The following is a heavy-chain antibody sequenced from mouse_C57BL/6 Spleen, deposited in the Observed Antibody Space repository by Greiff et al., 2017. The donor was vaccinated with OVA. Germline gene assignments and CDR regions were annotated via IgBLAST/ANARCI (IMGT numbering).Heavy chain of an antibody. CDR3: ARYYYGTGNYFDY. CDR2: IDPSDSYT. V-gene: IGHV1-69*01. CDR1: GYTFTSYW. D-gene: IGHD1-1*01. J-gene: IGHJ2*01. Sequence: QVQLQQPGAELVMPGASVKLSCKASGYTFTSYWMHWVKQRPGQGLEWIGEIDPSDSYTNYNQKFKGKSTLTVDKSSSTAYMQLSSLTSEDSAVYYCARYYYGTGNYFDYWGQGTTLTVAS.